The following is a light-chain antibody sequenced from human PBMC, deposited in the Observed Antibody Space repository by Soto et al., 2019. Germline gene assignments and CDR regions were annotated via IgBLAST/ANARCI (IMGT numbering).Light chain of an antibody. CDR1: QSVSSY. Sequence: EIVMTQSPATLSVSPGERATLSCRASQSVSSYLAWYQQKPGQAPRLLIYGASTRATGIPARFSGSGSGTEFTLAISSVQSEDFAIDYCQQYNNWPPWTFGQGTKVEIK. J-gene: IGKJ1*01. V-gene: IGKV3-15*01. CDR3: QQYNNWPPWT. CDR2: GAS.